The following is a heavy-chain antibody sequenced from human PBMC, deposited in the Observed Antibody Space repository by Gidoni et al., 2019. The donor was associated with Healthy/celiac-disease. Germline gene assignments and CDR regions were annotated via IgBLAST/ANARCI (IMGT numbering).Heavy chain of an antibody. CDR1: GFTFSSYS. CDR3: ARDTDPRIAAAGHDAFDI. J-gene: IGHJ3*02. D-gene: IGHD6-13*01. V-gene: IGHV3-21*01. CDR2: ISSSSSYI. Sequence: EVQRVESGGGLVKPGGSLRLSCAASGFTFSSYSMNWVRQAPGKGLEWVSSISSSSSYIYYADSVKGRFTISRDHAKNSLYLQMNSLRAEDTAVYYCARDTDPRIAAAGHDAFDIWGQGTMVTVSS.